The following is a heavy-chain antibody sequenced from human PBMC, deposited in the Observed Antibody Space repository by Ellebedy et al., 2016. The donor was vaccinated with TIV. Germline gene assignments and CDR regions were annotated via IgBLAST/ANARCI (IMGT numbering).Heavy chain of an antibody. Sequence: GESLKISCSASGFTFSNAWMNWVRQAPGKGLEWVSLIGTAADTYYTGSVKGRFTVSRENAENSFFLQMNSLTAEDTGVYYCAGAGRPSSYNSMDVWGPGTTVTVSS. V-gene: IGHV3-13*01. D-gene: IGHD3-10*01. CDR3: AGAGRPSSYNSMDV. CDR1: GFTFSNAW. CDR2: IGTAADT. J-gene: IGHJ6*02.